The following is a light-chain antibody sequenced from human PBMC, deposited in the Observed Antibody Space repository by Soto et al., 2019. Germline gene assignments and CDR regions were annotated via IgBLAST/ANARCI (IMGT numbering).Light chain of an antibody. Sequence: IQMIQSPSILYGSVGDRAAMTCRASQTISSWLAWYQQKPGKAPKLLIYKASTLKSGVPSRFSGSGSGTEFTLTISSLQPDDFATYYCQHYNSYSEAFGQGTKVDIK. V-gene: IGKV1-5*03. CDR3: QHYNSYSEA. CDR1: QTISSW. J-gene: IGKJ1*01. CDR2: KAS.